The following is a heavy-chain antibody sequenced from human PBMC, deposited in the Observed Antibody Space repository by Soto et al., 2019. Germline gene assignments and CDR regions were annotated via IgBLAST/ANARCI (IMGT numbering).Heavy chain of an antibody. CDR3: AKVEKNKGYDFWSGYIKLQFYFDY. D-gene: IGHD3-3*01. Sequence: GGPLRLSCAASGFTFSSYAMSWVRQAPGKGLEWVSAISGSGGSTYYADSVKGRFTISRDNSKNTLYLQMNSLRAEDTAVYYCAKVEKNKGYDFWSGYIKLQFYFDYWGQGTLVTVSS. J-gene: IGHJ4*02. CDR2: ISGSGGST. V-gene: IGHV3-23*01. CDR1: GFTFSSYA.